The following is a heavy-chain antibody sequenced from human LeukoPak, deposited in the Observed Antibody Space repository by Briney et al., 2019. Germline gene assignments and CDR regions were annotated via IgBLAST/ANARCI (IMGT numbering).Heavy chain of an antibody. Sequence: PGGSLRLSCAASGFTFSSYEMNWVRQAPGKGLEWVSYISSSGSTIYYADSVKGRLTISRDNAKNPLYLQMNSLRAEDTAVYYCAGVTRYRSGWFDYWGQGTLVTVSS. CDR3: AGVTRYRSGWFDY. V-gene: IGHV3-48*03. J-gene: IGHJ4*02. CDR2: ISSSGSTI. CDR1: GFTFSSYE. D-gene: IGHD6-19*01.